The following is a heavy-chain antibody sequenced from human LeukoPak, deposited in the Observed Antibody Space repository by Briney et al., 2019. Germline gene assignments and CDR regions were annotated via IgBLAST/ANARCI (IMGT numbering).Heavy chain of an antibody. CDR1: GFTFSSYG. D-gene: IGHD1-26*01. J-gene: IGHJ4*02. V-gene: IGHV3-33*01. CDR3: VRAGVVGSYYFDY. Sequence: PGGSLRLSCAASGFTFSSYGMHWVRQAPGKGLEWVAVIWYDGSNKYYADSVKGRFTISRDNSKNTLYLQMNSLRAEDTAVYYCVRAGVVGSYYFDYWGQGTLVTVSS. CDR2: IWYDGSNK.